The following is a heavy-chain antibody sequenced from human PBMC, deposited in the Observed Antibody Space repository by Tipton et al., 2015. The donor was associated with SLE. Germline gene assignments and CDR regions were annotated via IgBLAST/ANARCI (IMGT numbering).Heavy chain of an antibody. CDR2: INHSGST. J-gene: IGHJ4*02. V-gene: IGHV4-34*01. CDR3: ARDSTGP. D-gene: IGHD4-11*01. CDR1: GGSFSGYY. Sequence: GLVKPSETLSLTCAVYGGSFSGYYWSWIRQPPGKGLEWIGEINHSGSTNYNPSLKSRVTISVDTSKNQFSLKLSSVTAADTAVYYCARDSTGPWGQGTLATVSS.